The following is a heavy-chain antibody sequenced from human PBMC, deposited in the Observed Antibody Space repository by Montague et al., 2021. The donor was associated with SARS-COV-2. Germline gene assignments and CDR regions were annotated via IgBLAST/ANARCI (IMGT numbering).Heavy chain of an antibody. Sequence: SETLSLTCTVSGYSISSGYYWGWIRQHPGKGLEWIGSIYHSGSTCYNPSLKSRVTISVDTSKNQFSLKLSSVTAADTAVYYCARDVRYYDFWSGRAQTSPDYWGQGTLVTVSS. V-gene: IGHV4-38-2*02. CDR2: IYHSGST. CDR1: GYSISSGYY. D-gene: IGHD3-3*01. J-gene: IGHJ4*02. CDR3: ARDVRYYDFWSGRAQTSPDY.